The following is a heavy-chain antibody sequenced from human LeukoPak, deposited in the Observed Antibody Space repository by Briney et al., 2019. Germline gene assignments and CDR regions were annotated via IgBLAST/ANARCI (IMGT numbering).Heavy chain of an antibody. Sequence: ASVKVSCKASGYTFTSYDINWVRQAPGKGLEWMGGFDPEDGETIYAQKFQGRVTMTEDTSTDTAYMELSSLRSEDTAVYYCAILFVGASDAFDIWGQGTMVTVSS. V-gene: IGHV1-24*01. J-gene: IGHJ3*02. CDR3: AILFVGASDAFDI. CDR1: GYTFTSYD. D-gene: IGHD1-26*01. CDR2: FDPEDGET.